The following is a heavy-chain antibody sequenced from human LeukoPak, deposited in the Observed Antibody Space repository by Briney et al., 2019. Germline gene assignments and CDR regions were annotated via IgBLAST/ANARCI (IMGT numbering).Heavy chain of an antibody. V-gene: IGHV3-53*01. Sequence: QTGGSLRLTCAASGFSVNNNYMNWVRQATGKGLESVSLMDNFGYKHYADSVEGRVTISRDSSRNTVYLQLNSLRAEDTAVYYCAGGSYYGSGSRPGYIEYWGQGTLVTVSS. D-gene: IGHD3-10*01. CDR2: MDNFGYK. CDR3: AGGSYYGSGSRPGYIEY. CDR1: GFSVNNNY. J-gene: IGHJ4*02.